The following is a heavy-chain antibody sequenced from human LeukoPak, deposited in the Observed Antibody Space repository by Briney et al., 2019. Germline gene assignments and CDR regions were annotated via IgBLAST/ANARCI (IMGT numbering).Heavy chain of an antibody. CDR3: ARDVVTPGYYYGMDV. CDR1: GGSISSYY. D-gene: IGHD2-21*02. CDR2: IYYSGST. V-gene: IGHV4-59*01. Sequence: PSETLSLTCTVSGGSISSYYWSWIRQPPGKGLEWIGYIYYSGSTNYNPSLKSRVTISVDTSKNQFSLKLSSVTAADTAVYYCARDVVTPGYYYGMDVWSQGTTVTVSS. J-gene: IGHJ6*02.